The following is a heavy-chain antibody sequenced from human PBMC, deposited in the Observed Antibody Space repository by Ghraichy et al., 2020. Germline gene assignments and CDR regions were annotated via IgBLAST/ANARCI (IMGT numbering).Heavy chain of an antibody. CDR3: ASYSSSWLGYFDY. V-gene: IGHV4-34*01. D-gene: IGHD6-13*01. CDR1: GGSFSGYY. J-gene: IGHJ4*02. CDR2: INHSGST. Sequence: TLSLTCAVYGGSFSGYYWSWIRQPPGKGLEWIGEINHSGSTNYNPSLKSRVTISVDTSKNQFSLKLSSVTAADTAVYYCASYSSSWLGYFDYWGQGTLVTVSS.